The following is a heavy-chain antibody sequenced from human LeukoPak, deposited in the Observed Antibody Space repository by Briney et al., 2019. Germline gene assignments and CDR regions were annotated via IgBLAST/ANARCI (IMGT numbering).Heavy chain of an antibody. J-gene: IGHJ6*03. D-gene: IGHD6-25*01. Sequence: PGGSLRFSCAASGFTFSSYSMNWVRQAPGKGLEWVSYISSSSSTIYYADSVKGRFTISRDNAKNSLYLQMNSLRAEDTAVYYCARFAAGGSYYYYMDVWGKGTTVTVSS. V-gene: IGHV3-48*01. CDR1: GFTFSSYS. CDR3: ARFAAGGSYYYYMDV. CDR2: ISSSSSTI.